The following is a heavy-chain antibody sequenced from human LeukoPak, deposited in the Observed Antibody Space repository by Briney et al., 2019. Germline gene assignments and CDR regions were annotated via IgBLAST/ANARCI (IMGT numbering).Heavy chain of an antibody. CDR2: IWHDGSNK. D-gene: IGHD3-16*01. CDR3: ARDVPHDWYFDL. V-gene: IGHV3-33*01. J-gene: IGHJ2*01. Sequence: AGGSLRLSCAASGFTFSAYDMHWVRQAPGKGLEWVAIIWHDGSNKYYEDSVKGRSTISRDNSKNTLYLQMNSLRAEDTAVYYCARDVPHDWYFDLWGRGTLVTVSS. CDR1: GFTFSAYD.